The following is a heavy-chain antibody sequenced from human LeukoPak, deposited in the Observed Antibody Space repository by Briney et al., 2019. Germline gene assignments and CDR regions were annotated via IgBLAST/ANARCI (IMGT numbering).Heavy chain of an antibody. CDR1: GFTFSTYA. V-gene: IGHV3-23*01. J-gene: IGHJ3*02. CDR2: ITRSGTDT. Sequence: GGSLRLSCAASGFTFSTYAMYWVRQAPGRGLEWVSGITRSGTDTYYADSVKGRFTTSRDNSKNTLYLQMNSLRAEDTAVYYCAKGNDYYDSSGYDAFDIWGQGTMVTVSS. CDR3: AKGNDYYDSSGYDAFDI. D-gene: IGHD3-22*01.